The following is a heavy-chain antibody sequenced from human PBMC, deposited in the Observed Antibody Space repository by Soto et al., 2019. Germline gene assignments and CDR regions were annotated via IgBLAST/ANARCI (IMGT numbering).Heavy chain of an antibody. CDR1: GFTFSSYA. J-gene: IGHJ4*02. CDR3: AIYPWNPARYFDY. Sequence: PGGSLRLSCAASGFTFSSYAMSWVRQAPGKGLEWVSDISGGGGSTNYADSVKGRFTISRDNSKNTLYLQMHSLRAEDTAVYYCAIYPWNPARYFDYWGQPTRITVSS. V-gene: IGHV3-23*01. CDR2: ISGGGGST. D-gene: IGHD1-1*01.